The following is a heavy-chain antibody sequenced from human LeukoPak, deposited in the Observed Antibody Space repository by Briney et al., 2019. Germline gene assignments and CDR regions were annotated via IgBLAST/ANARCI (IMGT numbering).Heavy chain of an antibody. V-gene: IGHV4-39*01. Sequence: SETLSLTCTVSGGSISSSTYYWGWIRQPPGQGLAWVGSIFQSGTTYYNPSLQSRVTISVDTSRNQFSLKVNTVTAADTAVYYCTRAHRFRQGIYWYFDLWGRGTLVTVSS. CDR1: GGSISSSTYY. CDR2: IFQSGTT. CDR3: TRAHRFRQGIYWYFDL. D-gene: IGHD3-10*01. J-gene: IGHJ2*01.